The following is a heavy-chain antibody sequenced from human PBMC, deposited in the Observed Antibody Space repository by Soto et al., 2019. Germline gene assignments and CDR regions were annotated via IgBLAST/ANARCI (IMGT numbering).Heavy chain of an antibody. CDR3: ARFRGTIFGVVITRAYYYYGMDV. CDR2: INHSGST. V-gene: IGHV4-34*01. J-gene: IGHJ6*02. CDR1: GGSFSGYY. D-gene: IGHD3-3*01. Sequence: SETLSLTCAVYGGSFSGYYWSWIRQPPGKGLEWIGEINHSGSTNYNPSLKSRVTISVDTSKNQFSLKLSSVTAADTAVYYCARFRGTIFGVVITRAYYYYGMDVWGQGTTVTVSS.